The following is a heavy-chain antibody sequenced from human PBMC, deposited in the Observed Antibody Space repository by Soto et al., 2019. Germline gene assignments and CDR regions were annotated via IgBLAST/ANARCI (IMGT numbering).Heavy chain of an antibody. V-gene: IGHV1-18*04. J-gene: IGHJ3*02. CDR3: AREDLGYCSSISCYGYAFDI. CDR2: ISAYNGNT. D-gene: IGHD2-2*01. Sequence: ASVKVSCKASGYTFTSYGISWVRQAPGQGLEWMGWISAYNGNTNYAQKLQGRVTMTTDTSTSTAYMELRSLRSDDTAVYYCAREDLGYCSSISCYGYAFDIWGQGTMVTVSS. CDR1: GYTFTSYG.